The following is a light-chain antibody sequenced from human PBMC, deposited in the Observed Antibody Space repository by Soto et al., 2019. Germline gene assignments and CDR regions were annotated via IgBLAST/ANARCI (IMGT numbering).Light chain of an antibody. CDR3: SAWDDSLNGHVV. CDR1: SSNIGGNT. J-gene: IGLJ2*01. Sequence: QSVLTQPPSASGAPGQRVTISCSGSSSNIGGNTVNWYQQLPGTAPKLLIHTNNERPSGVTDRFSGSKSGTSASLAITGLQSEDEDDYYGSAWDDSLNGHVVFGGGTKVTVL. CDR2: TNN. V-gene: IGLV1-44*01.